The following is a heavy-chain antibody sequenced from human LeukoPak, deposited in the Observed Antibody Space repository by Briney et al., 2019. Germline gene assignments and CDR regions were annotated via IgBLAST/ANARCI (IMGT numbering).Heavy chain of an antibody. D-gene: IGHD5-12*01. CDR1: GYTFTRYD. V-gene: IGHV1-18*04. J-gene: IGHJ4*02. CDR2: INSYNGYT. CDR3: ARHGLYSGHEWDY. Sequence: ASVKVSCKTSGYTFTRYDISWVRQAPGQGLVWMGWINSYNGYTNYTQKLQGRVTMTTDTSTRTVSMELRSLRSDDTAMYYCARHGLYSGHEWDYWAQGTLVTVSS.